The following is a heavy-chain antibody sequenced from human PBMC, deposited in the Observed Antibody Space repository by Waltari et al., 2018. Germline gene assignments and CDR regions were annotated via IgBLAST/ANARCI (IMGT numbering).Heavy chain of an antibody. CDR3: ARDNVPASYYYGMDV. J-gene: IGHJ6*02. CDR1: GGTFSSYA. Sequence: QVQLVQSGAEVKKPGSSVKVSCKASGGTFSSYAISWVRQAPGQGLEWMGGSIPSFGTANYAQKFQGRVTITADESTSTAYMELSSLRSEDTAVYYCARDNVPASYYYGMDVWGQGTTVTVSS. V-gene: IGHV1-69*12. CDR2: SIPSFGTA. D-gene: IGHD2-2*01.